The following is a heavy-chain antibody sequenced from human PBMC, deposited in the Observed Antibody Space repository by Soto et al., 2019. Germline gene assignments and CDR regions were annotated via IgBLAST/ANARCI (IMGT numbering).Heavy chain of an antibody. Sequence: GASVEVSCKASGGTFSIYAIIWVRQAPGQGLEWMGGIIPIFGTANYAQKFQGRVTITADESTSTAYMELSSLRSEDTAVYYCAREERRSSGWYDPWGQGTLVTVSS. J-gene: IGHJ5*02. V-gene: IGHV1-69*13. CDR1: GGTFSIYA. D-gene: IGHD6-19*01. CDR3: AREERRSSGWYDP. CDR2: IIPIFGTA.